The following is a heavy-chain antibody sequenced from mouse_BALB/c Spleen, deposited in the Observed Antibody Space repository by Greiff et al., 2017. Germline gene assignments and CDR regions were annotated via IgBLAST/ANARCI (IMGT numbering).Heavy chain of an antibody. CDR3: TRDGAYYYGRAMDY. D-gene: IGHD1-1*01. V-gene: IGHV2-9*02. Sequence: QVQLKESGPGLVAPSQSLSITCTVSGFSLTSYGVHWVRQPPGKGLEWLGVIWAGGSTNYNSALMSRLSISKDNSKSQVFLKMNSLQTDDTAMYYGTRDGAYYYGRAMDYWGQGTSVTVSS. CDR2: IWAGGST. J-gene: IGHJ4*01. CDR1: GFSLTSYG.